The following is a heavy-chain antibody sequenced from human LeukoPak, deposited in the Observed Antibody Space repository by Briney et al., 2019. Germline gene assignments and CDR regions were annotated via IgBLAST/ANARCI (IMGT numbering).Heavy chain of an antibody. CDR2: INPSGGST. D-gene: IGHD1-14*01. CDR3: ARDLARYHYYYYYYMDV. Sequence: ASVKVSCKASGYTFTSYYMHWVRQAPGQGLEWMGIINPSGGSTSYAQKFQGRVTMTRDMSTSTVYMELSSLRSEDTAVYYCARDLARYHYYYYYYMDVWGKGTTVTVSS. J-gene: IGHJ6*03. V-gene: IGHV1-46*01. CDR1: GYTFTSYY.